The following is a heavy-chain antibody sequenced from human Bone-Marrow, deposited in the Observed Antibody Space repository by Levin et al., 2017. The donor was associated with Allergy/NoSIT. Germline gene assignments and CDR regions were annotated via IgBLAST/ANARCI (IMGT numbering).Heavy chain of an antibody. CDR3: ARECGPGSCPSYGVDV. CDR2: IDYSGRT. CDR1: DDSISSGDYY. J-gene: IGHJ6*02. V-gene: IGHV4-30-4*02. Sequence: SETLSLTCTVSDDSISSGDYYWSWIRQSPGTGLEGIGHIDYSGRTKYNPSLKSRVTISVDTSKSQFSLSLRSVTAEDTAVYYCARECGPGSCPSYGVDVWGQGTTVSVSS.